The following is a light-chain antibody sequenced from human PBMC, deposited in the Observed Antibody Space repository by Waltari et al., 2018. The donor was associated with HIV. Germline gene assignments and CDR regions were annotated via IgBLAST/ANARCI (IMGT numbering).Light chain of an antibody. CDR1: RSSVGGYSY. J-gene: IGLJ2*01. CDR3: CSYAGSNTVV. Sequence: QSALTQPRSVSGSPGQSVTIPCTRTRSSVGGYSYVSWYQQHPGKAPKRRIYDVTKRPSGVPDRFSGSKSGSTASLTISGLQADDEADYYCCSYAGSNTVVFGGGTELTVL. CDR2: DVT. V-gene: IGLV2-11*01.